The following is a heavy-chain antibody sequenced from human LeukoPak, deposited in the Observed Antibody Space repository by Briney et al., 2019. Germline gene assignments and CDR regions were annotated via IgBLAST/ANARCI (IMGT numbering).Heavy chain of an antibody. V-gene: IGHV3-23*01. J-gene: IGHJ4*02. Sequence: GGSLRLSCEVSGITLSNYGMSWVRQAPGKGLEWVAGISGSGGGKNYAESVKGRFTISRDNSKNTLYLQMNSLRAEDTAVYFCAKRGVVIRVILVGFHKEAYYFDSWGQGALVSVSS. CDR2: ISGSGGGK. D-gene: IGHD3-22*01. CDR3: AKRGVVIRVILVGFHKEAYYFDS. CDR1: GITLSNYG.